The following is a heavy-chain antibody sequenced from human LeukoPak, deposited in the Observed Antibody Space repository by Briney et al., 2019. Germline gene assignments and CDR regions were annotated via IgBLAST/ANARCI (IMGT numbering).Heavy chain of an antibody. CDR2: ISGSGGST. CDR3: AKHYPGGIAAAGFDY. J-gene: IGHJ4*02. V-gene: IGHV3-23*01. CDR1: GFTFNNAW. D-gene: IGHD6-13*01. Sequence: GGSLRLSCAASGFTFNNAWMSWVRQAPGKGLEWVSAISGSGGSTYYADSVKGRFTISRDNSKNTLYLQMNSLRAEDTAVYYCAKHYPGGIAAAGFDYWGQGTLVAVSS.